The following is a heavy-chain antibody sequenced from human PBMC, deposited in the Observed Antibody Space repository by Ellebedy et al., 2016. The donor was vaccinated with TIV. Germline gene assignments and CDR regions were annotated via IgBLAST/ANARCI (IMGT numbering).Heavy chain of an antibody. D-gene: IGHD1-1*01. Sequence: GESLKISXAASGFTFSSYAMSWVRQAPGKGLEWVSGISGSGAGTYYADSVKGRFTISRDNSKNTLYLQMNSLRAEDTAVYYCAKHPGPLTTDYFDYWGQGTLVTVSS. V-gene: IGHV3-23*01. J-gene: IGHJ4*02. CDR2: ISGSGAGT. CDR3: AKHPGPLTTDYFDY. CDR1: GFTFSSYA.